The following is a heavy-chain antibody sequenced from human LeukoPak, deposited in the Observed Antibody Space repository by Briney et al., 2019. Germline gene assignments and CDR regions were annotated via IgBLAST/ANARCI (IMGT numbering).Heavy chain of an antibody. CDR1: GYTFTGYY. V-gene: IGHV1-2*02. CDR2: VNPNSGGT. D-gene: IGHD2-21*02. J-gene: IGHJ5*02. Sequence: ASVKVSCMASGYTFTGYYMHWVRQAPGQGLEWMGWVNPNSGGTNYAQKFQGRVPMTRDTSISTANMELSRRTSDDTAVYYCARDKSGYCGGWFDPWGQGTLVTVSS. CDR3: ARDKSGYCGGWFDP.